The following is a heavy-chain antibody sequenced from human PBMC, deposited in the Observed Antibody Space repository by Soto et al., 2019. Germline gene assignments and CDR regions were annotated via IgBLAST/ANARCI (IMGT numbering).Heavy chain of an antibody. V-gene: IGHV3-49*03. J-gene: IGHJ1*01. CDR1: GFTFGDYA. CDR2: IRSKAYGGTT. D-gene: IGHD6-19*01. Sequence: PGGSLRLSCTASGFTFGDYAMSWFRQAPGKGLEWVGFIRSKAYGGTTEYAASVKGRFTISRDDSKSIAYLQMNSLKTEDTAVYYCTRDAPFSDSSGWYGTESEYFQHWGQGTLVTVSS. CDR3: TRDAPFSDSSGWYGTESEYFQH.